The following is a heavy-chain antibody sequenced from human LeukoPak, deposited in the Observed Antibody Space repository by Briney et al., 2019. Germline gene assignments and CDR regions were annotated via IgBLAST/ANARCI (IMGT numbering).Heavy chain of an antibody. CDR1: GFTFSSYA. V-gene: IGHV3-23*01. CDR3: AKLTSGWFEDF. J-gene: IGHJ4*02. D-gene: IGHD6-19*01. Sequence: GGSLRLSCAASGFTFSSYATTWVRQAPGKGLEWVSAISDSDDSTYCVDSVKGRFTISRDFSKNTLYLQMNSLRADDTAVYYCAKLTSGWFEDFWGQGTLVTVSS. CDR2: ISDSDDST.